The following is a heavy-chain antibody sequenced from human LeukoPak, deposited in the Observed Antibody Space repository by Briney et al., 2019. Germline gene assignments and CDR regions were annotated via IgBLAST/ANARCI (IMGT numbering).Heavy chain of an antibody. V-gene: IGHV4-59*01. CDR3: ASGHSSSWFYYYYVDV. D-gene: IGHD6-13*01. CDR2: IYYSGST. Sequence: SETLSLTCTVSGGSINNYYWSWLRQPPGKGLEWIGYIYYSGSTNYNPSLKSRVTISVDTSKNQFSLKLSSVTAADTAVYYCASGHSSSWFYYYYVDVWGKGTTVTVSS. J-gene: IGHJ6*03. CDR1: GGSINNYY.